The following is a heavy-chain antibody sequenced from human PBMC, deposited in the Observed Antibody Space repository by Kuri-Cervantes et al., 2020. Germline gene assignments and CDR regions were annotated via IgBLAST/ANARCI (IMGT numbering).Heavy chain of an antibody. J-gene: IGHJ3*02. CDR1: GFTVSSNY. Sequence: GESLKISCAASGFTVSSNYMSWVRQAPGKGLEWVSVIYSGGSTYYADSVKGRFTISRDNAKNSLYLQMNSLRAEDTAVYYCAREFPGTAVAGTEGALDIWGQGTKVTVSS. D-gene: IGHD6-19*01. CDR2: IYSGGST. V-gene: IGHV3-53*01. CDR3: AREFPGTAVAGTEGALDI.